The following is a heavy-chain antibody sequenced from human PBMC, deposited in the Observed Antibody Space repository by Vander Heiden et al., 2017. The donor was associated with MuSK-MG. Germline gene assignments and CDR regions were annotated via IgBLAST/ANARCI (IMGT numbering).Heavy chain of an antibody. J-gene: IGHJ5*02. CDR2: IYTSGST. D-gene: IGHD3-22*01. CDR1: GGSISSYY. Sequence: QVQLQESGSGLVKPSETLSLTCTVSGGSISSYYWSWIRQPAGKGLEWIGRIYTSGSTNYNPSLKSRVTMSVDTSKNQFSLKLSSVTAADTAVYYCARDRDYYDSSGSNWFDPWGEGTLVNLSS. V-gene: IGHV4-4*07. CDR3: ARDRDYYDSSGSNWFDP.